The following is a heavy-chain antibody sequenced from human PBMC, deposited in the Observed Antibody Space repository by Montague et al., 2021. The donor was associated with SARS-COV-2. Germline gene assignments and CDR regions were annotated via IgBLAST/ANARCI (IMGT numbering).Heavy chain of an antibody. Sequence: SETLSLTCTVSGVSVTDYYWSWIRQPPGKGLEWVGDVLYNKGTNFNPSLKSRVAISVDTSKNQFSLRLSSVTAADTALYYCVRHPQYDGLNGPPDFWGQGTLVTVSS. V-gene: IGHV4-59*08. D-gene: IGHD3-9*01. CDR3: VRHPQYDGLNGPPDF. CDR1: GVSVTDYY. J-gene: IGHJ4*02. CDR2: VLYNKGT.